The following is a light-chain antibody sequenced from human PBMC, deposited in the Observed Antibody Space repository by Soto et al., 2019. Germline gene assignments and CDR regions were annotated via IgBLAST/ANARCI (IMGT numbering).Light chain of an antibody. J-gene: IGKJ4*01. CDR2: AAS. CDR3: QQPNSYPLT. Sequence: IQLTQSPSSLSASVGDRVTITCRASQGISSYLAWYQQKPGKAPKLLIYAASTLQSGVPSRFGGSGSGTDFTLTISSLQPEDFATYYCQQPNSYPLTLGGGTKVDIK. CDR1: QGISSY. V-gene: IGKV1-9*01.